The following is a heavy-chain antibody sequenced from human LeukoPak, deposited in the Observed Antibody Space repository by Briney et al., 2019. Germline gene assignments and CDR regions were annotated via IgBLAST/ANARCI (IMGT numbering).Heavy chain of an antibody. CDR3: ARRGYHDYSGFDY. CDR1: EFTFSSYS. CDR2: ISGSSDDI. V-gene: IGHV3-21*06. Sequence: GGSLRLSCAGSEFTFSSYSMHWARQAPGKGLEWVSSISGSSDDIYYADSVKGRFTVSRDNSKNSLYLQMKRLRAEDTALYYCARRGYHDYSGFDYWGQGTLVTVSS. J-gene: IGHJ4*02. D-gene: IGHD1-26*01.